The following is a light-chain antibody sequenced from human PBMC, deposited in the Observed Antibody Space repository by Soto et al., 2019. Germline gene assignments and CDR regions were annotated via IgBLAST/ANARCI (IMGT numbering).Light chain of an antibody. CDR2: DAS. CDR1: HDIRNS. CDR3: QQYDNLPLT. J-gene: IGKJ4*01. Sequence: IQRTQSPSSLSASIGDRVTITCQASHDIRNSLNWYQQTPGKPPKLLISDASNLELGVPSKFSGTGFGTDFSFTIINLQPEDIATYYCQQYDNLPLTFGGGTKVDIK. V-gene: IGKV1-33*01.